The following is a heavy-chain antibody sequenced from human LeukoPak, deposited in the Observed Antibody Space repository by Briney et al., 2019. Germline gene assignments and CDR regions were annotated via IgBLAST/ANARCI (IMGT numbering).Heavy chain of an antibody. CDR1: GGTFSSYA. D-gene: IGHD1-7*01. V-gene: IGHV1-69*05. CDR3: ARDPRITGTKESDY. CDR2: IIPIFGTA. J-gene: IGHJ4*02. Sequence: ASVKVSCKASGGTFSSYAISWVRQAPGQGLEWMGGIIPIFGTANYAQKFQGRVTMTRDTSTSTVYMELSSLRSEDTAVYYCARDPRITGTKESDYWGQGTLVTVSS.